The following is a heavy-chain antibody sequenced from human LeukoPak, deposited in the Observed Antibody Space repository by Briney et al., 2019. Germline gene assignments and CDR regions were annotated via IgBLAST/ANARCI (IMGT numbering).Heavy chain of an antibody. CDR2: IRYDGSNK. J-gene: IGHJ4*02. V-gene: IGHV3-30*02. CDR1: GFTFSSYG. Sequence: PGGSLRLSCAASGFTFSSYGMHWVRQAPGKGLEWVAFIRYDGSNKYYADSVKGRFTISRDNSKNTLYLQMNSLRAEDTAVYYCAKDLYYDSSGSDFDYWGQGTLVTVSS. D-gene: IGHD3-22*01. CDR3: AKDLYYDSSGSDFDY.